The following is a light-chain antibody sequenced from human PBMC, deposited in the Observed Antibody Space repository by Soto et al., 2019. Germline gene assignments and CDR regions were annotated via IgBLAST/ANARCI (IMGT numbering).Light chain of an antibody. CDR2: DVS. CDR1: SSDVGGYNY. V-gene: IGLV2-14*01. Sequence: QSVLTQPASVSGSPGQSITISCTGTSSDVGGYNYVSWYQQHPDKAPKLMIYDVSNRPSGVSNRFSGSKSGNTASLTISGLQAEDEADYYCCSYTSTSSPYVFGTGTKVTVL. CDR3: CSYTSTSSPYV. J-gene: IGLJ1*01.